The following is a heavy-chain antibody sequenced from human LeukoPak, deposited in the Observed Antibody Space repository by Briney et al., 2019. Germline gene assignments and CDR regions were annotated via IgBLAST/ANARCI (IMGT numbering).Heavy chain of an antibody. CDR3: ARGFDFVLSFDP. CDR1: GFTFSNYL. J-gene: IGHJ5*02. V-gene: IGHV3-74*01. Sequence: GGSLRLSCAASGFTFSNYLMHWVRQVPGKGLVWVSRIRIDGTTTNYADSVKGRFTISRDNAKNTLYLQMNSLRVEDTAVYFCARGFDFVLSFDPWGQGTLVTVSS. D-gene: IGHD6-6*01. CDR2: IRIDGTTT.